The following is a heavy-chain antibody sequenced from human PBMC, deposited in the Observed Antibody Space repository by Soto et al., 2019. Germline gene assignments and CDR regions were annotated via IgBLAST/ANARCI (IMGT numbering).Heavy chain of an antibody. J-gene: IGHJ4*02. CDR3: ARQRTSVVTQAYFDS. CDR1: GDSINNRSYC. CDR2: IYYSGST. D-gene: IGHD2-21*02. V-gene: IGHV4-39*01. Sequence: SETLSLTCTVTGDSINNRSYCWGWIRQPPGKGLEWIGSIYYSGSTYNNPSLKSRVSMSVDTSKNQFSLKLRSVTAADTALYYCARQRTSVVTQAYFDSWGQGSPVTVSS.